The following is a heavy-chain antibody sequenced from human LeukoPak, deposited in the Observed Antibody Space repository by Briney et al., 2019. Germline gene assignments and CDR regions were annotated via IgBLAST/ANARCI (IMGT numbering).Heavy chain of an antibody. D-gene: IGHD3-10*01. Sequence: GGSLRLSCAASGFTFSSYEMNWVRQAPGKGLEWVSYISSSGSTIYYADSVKGRFTISRDNAKNSLYLQMNSLRAEDTAVYYCAREDYGSGSLDYWGQGTLVTVSS. CDR3: AREDYGSGSLDY. J-gene: IGHJ4*02. V-gene: IGHV3-48*03. CDR1: GFTFSSYE. CDR2: ISSSGSTI.